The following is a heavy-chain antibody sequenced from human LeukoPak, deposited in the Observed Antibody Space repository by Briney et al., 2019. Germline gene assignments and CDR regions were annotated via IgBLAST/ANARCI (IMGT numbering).Heavy chain of an antibody. Sequence: PSETLSLTCAVSGYFINSGYYRSWIRQPPGKGLEWIGYIYYSGSTNYNPSLKSRVTISVDTSKNQFSLKLSSVTAADTAVYYCARDLSLDYWGQGTLVTVSS. CDR3: ARDLSLDY. J-gene: IGHJ4*02. V-gene: IGHV4-61*08. CDR1: GYFINSGYY. CDR2: IYYSGST.